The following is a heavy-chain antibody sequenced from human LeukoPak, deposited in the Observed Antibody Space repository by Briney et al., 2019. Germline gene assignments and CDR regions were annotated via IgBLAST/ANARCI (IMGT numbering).Heavy chain of an antibody. V-gene: IGHV3-7*03. J-gene: IGHJ4*02. D-gene: IGHD6-19*01. Sequence: GGSLRLSCAASGFTFSSYWMSWVRQAPGKGLEWVANIKQDGSEKYYVDSVKGRFTISRDNAKNTLYLQMNSLRAEDTAVYYCAKQNSVAVAGNEIDYWGQGTLVTVSS. CDR3: AKQNSVAVAGNEIDY. CDR2: IKQDGSEK. CDR1: GFTFSSYW.